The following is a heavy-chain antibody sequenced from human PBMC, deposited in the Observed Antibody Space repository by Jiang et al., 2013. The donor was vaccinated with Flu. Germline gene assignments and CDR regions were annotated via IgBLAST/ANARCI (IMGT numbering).Heavy chain of an antibody. CDR2: IYPGDSDT. V-gene: IGHV5-51*01. J-gene: IGHJ5*02. CDR3: ARHREYYYDSSGFWFDP. D-gene: IGHD3-22*01. Sequence: WVRQMPGKGLEWMGIIYPGDSDTRYSPSFQGQVTISADKSISTAYLQWSSLKASDTAMYYCARHREYYYDSSGFWFDPWGQGTLVTVSS.